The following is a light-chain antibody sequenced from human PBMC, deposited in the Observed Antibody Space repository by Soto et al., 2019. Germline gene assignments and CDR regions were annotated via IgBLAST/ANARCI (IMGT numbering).Light chain of an antibody. Sequence: AIRMTQSPSSLSASTGDRVTITCRASQGISSYLAWYQQKPGKAPKLLIYAASTLQSGVPSRFSGSGSGTDFPLTISCLQSEDFATYYCQQYYSYPPTFGQGNKLEIK. CDR1: QGISSY. V-gene: IGKV1-8*01. CDR2: AAS. J-gene: IGKJ1*01. CDR3: QQYYSYPPT.